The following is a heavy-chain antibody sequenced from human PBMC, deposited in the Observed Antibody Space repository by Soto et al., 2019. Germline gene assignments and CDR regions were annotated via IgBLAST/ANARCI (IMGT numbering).Heavy chain of an antibody. J-gene: IGHJ4*02. CDR2: IYSGGTA. D-gene: IGHD2-8*02. V-gene: IGHV3-53*05. Sequence: GGSLRLSCAASGFTVSSNYMSWVRQAPGRGLECVSLIYSGGTAYYADSVKGRFTISRDNPTNTVYLQMNRLRPEDTGVYYCARDYARGWCQFWGQGTLVTVSS. CDR1: GFTVSSNY. CDR3: ARDYARGWCQF.